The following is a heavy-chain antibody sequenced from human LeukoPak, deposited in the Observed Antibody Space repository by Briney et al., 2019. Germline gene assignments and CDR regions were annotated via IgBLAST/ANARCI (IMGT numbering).Heavy chain of an antibody. V-gene: IGHV4-34*01. CDR2: IDEIGRT. Sequence: PSETLSLTCAVYGESFSHYYWNWIRQSPGKGLEWIGEIDEIGRTNYNPSLKSRATISVDRSKNQFSLKLSSVTAADTAVYYCARGKSYYGSGSYYNQYYYYGMDVWGQGTTVTVSS. CDR1: GESFSHYY. J-gene: IGHJ6*02. CDR3: ARGKSYYGSGSYYNQYYYYGMDV. D-gene: IGHD3-10*01.